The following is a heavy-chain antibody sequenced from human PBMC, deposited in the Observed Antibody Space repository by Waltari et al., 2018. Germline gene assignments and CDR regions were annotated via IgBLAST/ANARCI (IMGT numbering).Heavy chain of an antibody. CDR1: GSTFTGYY. J-gene: IGHJ4*02. D-gene: IGHD1-26*01. CDR2: INPNSGGT. CDR3: ARVARIVGATTGENYFDY. V-gene: IGHV1-2*02. Sequence: QVQLVQSGAEVKKPGASVTVSCKASGSTFTGYYMHWVRQAPGHGLEWMGWINPNSGGTNYAQKFQGRVTMTRDTSISTAYMELSRLRSDDTAVYYCARVARIVGATTGENYFDYWGQGTLVTVSS.